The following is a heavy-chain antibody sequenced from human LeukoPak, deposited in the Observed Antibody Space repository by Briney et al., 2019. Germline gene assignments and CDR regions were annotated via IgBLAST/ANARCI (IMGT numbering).Heavy chain of an antibody. CDR2: IYYSGYT. CDR3: ARHEKLGQFDY. Sequence: SETLSLTCTVSGGSISSYYWNWIRQPPGKGLEWIGYIYYSGYTNYNPSLKSRVTISVDTSKNQFSLKLSSVTAADTAVYYCARHEKLGQFDYWGQGTLVTVSS. V-gene: IGHV4-59*08. J-gene: IGHJ4*02. CDR1: GGSISSYY. D-gene: IGHD3-10*01.